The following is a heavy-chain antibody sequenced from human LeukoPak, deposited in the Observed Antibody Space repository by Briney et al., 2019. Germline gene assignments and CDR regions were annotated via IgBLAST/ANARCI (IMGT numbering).Heavy chain of an antibody. D-gene: IGHD6-13*01. J-gene: IGHJ6*02. CDR1: GFTFSSYS. Sequence: GGSLRLSCAASGFTFSSYSMNWVRQAPGKGLEWVSSISSSSSYIYYADSVKGRFTISRDNAKNSLYLQMNSLRAEDTALYYCARGSSWYPGYYYYYGMDVWGQGTTVTVSS. CDR3: ARGSSWYPGYYYYYGMDV. V-gene: IGHV3-21*04. CDR2: ISSSSSYI.